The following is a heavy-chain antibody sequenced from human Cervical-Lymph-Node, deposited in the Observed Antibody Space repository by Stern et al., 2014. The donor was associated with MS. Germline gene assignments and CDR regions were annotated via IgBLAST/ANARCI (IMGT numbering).Heavy chain of an antibody. CDR2: LSNEGSKK. D-gene: IGHD2-15*01. CDR3: ARDTCRGGGCYFRY. V-gene: IGHV3-30-3*01. J-gene: IGHJ4*02. Sequence: VQLVESGGGVVQPGRSLRLSCAASGFIFSSYAMHWVRQAPGQGLDWVAFLSNEGSKKFYADSVKGRFTISRDNSNNTLYLQMNSLRPEDTAVYYCARDTCRGGGCYFRYWGQGILITVSS. CDR1: GFIFSSYA.